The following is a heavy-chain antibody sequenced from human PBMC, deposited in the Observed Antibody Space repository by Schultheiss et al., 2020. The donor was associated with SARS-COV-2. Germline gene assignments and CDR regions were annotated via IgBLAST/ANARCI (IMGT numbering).Heavy chain of an antibody. CDR2: INPSGGST. J-gene: IGHJ4*02. Sequence: ASVKVSCKASGYTFTGYYMHWVRQAPGQGLEWMGIINPSGGSTSYAQKFQGRVTITRDTSASTAYMELSSLRSEDTAVYYCARDWIVPAAPFDYWGQGTLVTVSS. V-gene: IGHV1-46*01. CDR3: ARDWIVPAAPFDY. D-gene: IGHD2-2*01. CDR1: GYTFTGYY.